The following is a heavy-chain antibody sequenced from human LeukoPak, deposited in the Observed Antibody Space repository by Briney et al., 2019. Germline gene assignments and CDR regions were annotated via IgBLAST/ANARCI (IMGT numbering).Heavy chain of an antibody. CDR3: AKDYYDKHPVYYFDY. J-gene: IGHJ4*02. CDR1: GFTFSSYG. CDR2: ISYDGSNK. V-gene: IGHV3-30*18. Sequence: GGSLRLSCAASGFTFSSYGMHWVRQAPGKGLEWVAVISYDGSNKYYADSVKGRFTISRDNSKNTLYLQMNSLRAEDTAVYYCAKDYYDKHPVYYFDYWGKGTLVTVSS. D-gene: IGHD3-22*01.